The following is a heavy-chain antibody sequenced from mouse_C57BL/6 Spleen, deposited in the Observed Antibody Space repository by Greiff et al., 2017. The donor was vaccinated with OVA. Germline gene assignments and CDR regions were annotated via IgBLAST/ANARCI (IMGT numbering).Heavy chain of an antibody. CDR3: ARYDYGSSYYFDY. J-gene: IGHJ2*01. Sequence: VQLQQSGTELVKPGASVKLSCKASGYTFTSYWMHWVKQRPGQGLEWIGNINTSNGGTNYNEKFKRQATLSVDKASSTSYMQLSSLTSEDSAVYYCARYDYGSSYYFDYWGQVTTLTVAS. CDR1: GYTFTSYW. CDR2: INTSNGGT. D-gene: IGHD1-1*01. V-gene: IGHV1-53*01.